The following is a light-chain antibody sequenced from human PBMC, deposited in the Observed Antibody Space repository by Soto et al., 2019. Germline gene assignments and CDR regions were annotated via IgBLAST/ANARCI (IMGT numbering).Light chain of an antibody. CDR2: ATS. Sequence: IASTQGPTMLSESPGEIATPSGGASESVNSYLAWFQQKPGQTPRLLIYATSPRTAGVPARFSGSRSGAEFTLTINSLQSEDFAVYYCQPYINWPLTFGGGTKVDIK. J-gene: IGKJ4*01. CDR3: QPYINWPLT. CDR1: ESVNSY. V-gene: IGKV3D-15*01.